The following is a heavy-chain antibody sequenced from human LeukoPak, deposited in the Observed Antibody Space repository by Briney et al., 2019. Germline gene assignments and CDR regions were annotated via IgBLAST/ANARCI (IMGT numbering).Heavy chain of an antibody. D-gene: IGHD2-2*01. CDR2: IWSDGSNK. Sequence: PGGSLRLSCAASGFSFSSYAMSWVRQAPGKGLEWVAVIWSDGSNKYYADSVKGRFTISRDNSKNTLDLQMNSLRAEDTAVYYCARGTFDFDYWGQGTLVTVSS. J-gene: IGHJ4*02. CDR3: ARGTFDFDY. V-gene: IGHV3-33*08. CDR1: GFSFSSYA.